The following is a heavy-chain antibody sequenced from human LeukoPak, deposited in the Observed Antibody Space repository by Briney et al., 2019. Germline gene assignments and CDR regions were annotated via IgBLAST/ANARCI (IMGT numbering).Heavy chain of an antibody. D-gene: IGHD4-17*01. J-gene: IGHJ4*02. Sequence: SETLSLTCTVSGGSISSSSYYWGWIRQPPGKGLEWIGSIYYSGSTYYNPSLKSRVTISVDTSKNQFSLKLSSVTAADTAVYYCARRAGEYSHPYDYWGQGTLVTVSS. CDR2: IYYSGST. V-gene: IGHV4-39*07. CDR1: GGSISSSSYY. CDR3: ARRAGEYSHPYDY.